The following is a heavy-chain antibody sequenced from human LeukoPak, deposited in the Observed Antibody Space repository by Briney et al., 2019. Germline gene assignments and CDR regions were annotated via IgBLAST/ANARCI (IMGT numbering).Heavy chain of an antibody. Sequence: ASVKVSCKASGYTFTSYYMHWVRQAPGQGLEWMGIINPSGGSTSYAQKFQGRVTMTRDMSTSTVYMELSSLRSEDTAVYYCARGAAVHHPYDYVWGSYRYGWFDPWGQGTLVTVSS. V-gene: IGHV1-46*01. CDR2: INPSGGST. CDR1: GYTFTSYY. J-gene: IGHJ5*02. D-gene: IGHD3-16*02. CDR3: ARGAAVHHPYDYVWGSYRYGWFDP.